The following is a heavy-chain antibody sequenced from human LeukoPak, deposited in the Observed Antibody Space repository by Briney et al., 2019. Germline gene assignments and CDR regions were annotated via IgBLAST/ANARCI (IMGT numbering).Heavy chain of an antibody. Sequence: ASVKVSCMASGYTFTSYYMHWVRQAPGQGLEWMGIINPSGGSTSYAQKFQGRVTMTRDVSTRTVYMELSRLRSEDTAVYYCARGGYDSSGYYLFGYWGQGTLVTVSS. CDR3: ARGGYDSSGYYLFGY. D-gene: IGHD3-22*01. CDR1: GYTFTSYY. V-gene: IGHV1-46*01. CDR2: INPSGGST. J-gene: IGHJ4*02.